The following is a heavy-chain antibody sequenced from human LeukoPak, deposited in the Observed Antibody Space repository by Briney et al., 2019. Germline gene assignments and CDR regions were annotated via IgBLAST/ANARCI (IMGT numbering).Heavy chain of an antibody. CDR2: ISSSSTHI. CDR3: ARSEHSSSSFDD. J-gene: IGHJ4*02. CDR1: GFTLSSYS. Sequence: GGSLRLSCAASGFTLSSYSMNWVRQAPGKGLEWVSYISSSSTHIYYADSVKGRFTISRDNARNSLYLQMNSLRAEDTAIYYCARSEHSSSSFDDGGQGTLVTVSS. V-gene: IGHV3-21*01. D-gene: IGHD6-6*01.